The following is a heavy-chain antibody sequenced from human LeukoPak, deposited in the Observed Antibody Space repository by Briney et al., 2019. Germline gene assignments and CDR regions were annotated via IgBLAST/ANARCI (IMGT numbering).Heavy chain of an antibody. CDR3: ARGVHGYSYGYVPWELYSYMDV. CDR2: ISTSGTT. CDR1: GGSISSGSYY. V-gene: IGHV4-61*02. D-gene: IGHD5-18*01. J-gene: IGHJ6*03. Sequence: SETLSLTCTVSGGSISSGSYYWSWIRQPARKGLEWIGRISTSGTTSYNPSLKSRVTISVDTSKNQFSLKMNSVTAADTAVYYCARGVHGYSYGYVPWELYSYMDVWGKGTTVSISS.